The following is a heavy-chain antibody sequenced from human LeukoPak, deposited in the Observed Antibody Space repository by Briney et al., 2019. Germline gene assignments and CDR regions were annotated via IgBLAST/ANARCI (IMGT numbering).Heavy chain of an antibody. CDR1: GFTFDDYA. CDR2: ISWNSGSI. Sequence: GRSLRLSCAASGFTFDDYAMHWVRHAPGKGLEWDSGISWNSGSIGYADSVKGRFTISRDNAKNSLYLQMNSLRAEDMALYYCAKDFYSSSWYYFDYWGQGTLVTVSS. CDR3: AKDFYSSSWYYFDY. D-gene: IGHD6-13*01. V-gene: IGHV3-9*03. J-gene: IGHJ4*02.